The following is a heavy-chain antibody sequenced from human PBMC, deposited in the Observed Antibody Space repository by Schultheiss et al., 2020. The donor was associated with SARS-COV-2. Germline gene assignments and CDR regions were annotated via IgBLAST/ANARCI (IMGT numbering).Heavy chain of an antibody. CDR3: ARDHGAGDGGRGGYWYFDL. J-gene: IGHJ2*01. Sequence: SCAASGFTFRTYAMSWVRQAPGKGLEWVSGISGSGGSTYYADSVKGRFIISRDNSKNTLYLQMNSLRAEDTAVYYCARDHGAGDGGRGGYWYFDLWGRGTLVTVSS. V-gene: IGHV3-23*01. CDR1: GFTFRTYA. D-gene: IGHD3-10*01. CDR2: ISGSGGST.